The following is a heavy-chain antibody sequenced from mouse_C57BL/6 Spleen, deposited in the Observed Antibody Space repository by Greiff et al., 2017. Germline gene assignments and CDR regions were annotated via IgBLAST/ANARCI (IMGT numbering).Heavy chain of an antibody. Sequence: VKLVESGPGLVAPSQSLSITCTVSGFSLTSYGVDWVRQSPGKGLEWLGVIWGVGSTNYNSALKSRLSISKDNSKSQVFLKMNSLQTDDTAMYYCASDRGAMDYWGQGTSVTVSS. CDR3: ASDRGAMDY. V-gene: IGHV2-6*01. J-gene: IGHJ4*01. CDR1: GFSLTSYG. CDR2: IWGVGST.